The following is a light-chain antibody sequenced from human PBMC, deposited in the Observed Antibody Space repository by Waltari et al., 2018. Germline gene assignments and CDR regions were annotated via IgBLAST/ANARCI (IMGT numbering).Light chain of an antibody. J-gene: IGLJ1*01. Sequence: SYELTQPPSVSVSPGQTATITCSGDKLGDKYACWYQQKPGQSPVLVIYQNSKRPSGLPERFSGSNSGNTATLTISGAQAMDEADYYCQAWDSSTAWVFGTGTKVTVL. CDR2: QNS. CDR3: QAWDSSTAWV. V-gene: IGLV3-1*01. CDR1: KLGDKY.